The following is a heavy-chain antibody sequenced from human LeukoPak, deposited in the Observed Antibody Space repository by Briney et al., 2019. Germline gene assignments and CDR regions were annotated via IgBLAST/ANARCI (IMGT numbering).Heavy chain of an antibody. CDR2: IYYSGST. J-gene: IGHJ4*02. Sequence: SETLSLTCTVSTDSMISYYWNWVRQSTGRGLEWIGYIYYSGSTNYNPSLKSRVTISVVTSKNQFSLKLSSVTAADTAVYYCAKTHVIAVAGPPDYWGQGTLVTVSS. V-gene: IGHV4-59*12. D-gene: IGHD6-19*01. CDR1: TDSMISYY. CDR3: AKTHVIAVAGPPDY.